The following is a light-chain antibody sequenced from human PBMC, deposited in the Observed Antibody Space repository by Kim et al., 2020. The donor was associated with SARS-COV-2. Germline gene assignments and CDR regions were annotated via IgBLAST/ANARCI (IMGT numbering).Light chain of an antibody. Sequence: VALGQTVRITCQGDSLRTYKATGNQQKPGQAPKVVIYGKDNRPSGVPDRFSGSSSGNTAYWTITGTQAGDEADYYCNSRDSNDYVVFGGGTKVTVL. CDR3: NSRDSNDYVV. CDR1: SLRTYK. CDR2: GKD. J-gene: IGLJ2*01. V-gene: IGLV3-19*01.